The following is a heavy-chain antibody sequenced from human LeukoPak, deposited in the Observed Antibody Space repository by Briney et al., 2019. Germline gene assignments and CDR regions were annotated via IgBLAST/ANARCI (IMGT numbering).Heavy chain of an antibody. V-gene: IGHV1-69*06. D-gene: IGHD2-15*01. J-gene: IGHJ5*02. CDR3: ARAGAVVDNWFDP. Sequence: SVKVSCKASGGTFSSYAISWVRQAPGQGLEWMGGIIPIFGTANYAQKFQGRVTITADKSTSTAYMELRSLRSDDTAVYYCARAGAVVDNWFDPWGQGTLVTVSS. CDR2: IIPIFGTA. CDR1: GGTFSSYA.